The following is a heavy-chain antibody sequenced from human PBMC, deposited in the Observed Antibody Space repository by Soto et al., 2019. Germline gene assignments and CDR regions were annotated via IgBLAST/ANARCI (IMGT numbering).Heavy chain of an antibody. CDR3: ARRKELTGPWRFDP. V-gene: IGHV1-69*13. Sequence: SVKVSCKASGGTFSSYAISWVRQAPGQGLEWMGGIIPIFGTANYAQKFQGRVTITADESTSTAYMELSSLRSEDTAVYYCARRKELTGPWRFDPWGQGTLVTVSS. CDR1: GGTFSSYA. J-gene: IGHJ5*02. D-gene: IGHD1-26*01. CDR2: IIPIFGTA.